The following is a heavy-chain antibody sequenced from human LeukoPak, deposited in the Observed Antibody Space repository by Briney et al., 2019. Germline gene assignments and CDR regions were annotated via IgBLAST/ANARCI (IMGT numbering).Heavy chain of an antibody. CDR1: GGSFSGYY. CDR3: ARGPQFDY. J-gene: IGHJ4*02. Sequence: SETLSLTCAVYGGSFSGYYWSWIRQPPGKGLEWIGEINHSGSTNYNPSLKSRVTISVDTSKNQFSLKLSSVTAADTAVYYCARGPQFDYWGQGTLVTVPS. CDR2: INHSGST. V-gene: IGHV4-34*01.